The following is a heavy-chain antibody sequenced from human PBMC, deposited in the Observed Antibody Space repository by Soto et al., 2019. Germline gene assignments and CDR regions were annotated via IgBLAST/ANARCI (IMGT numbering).Heavy chain of an antibody. Sequence: ASEKFSCKASGYTFTDYYMHWVRQAPGQWLEWMGWINPNSGVTNYAQKFQGRVTMTRGTSISTAYMELSRLRSDDTAVYYCARDLGIAVSGVEYYFDYWGQGTLVTVSS. J-gene: IGHJ4*02. CDR3: ARDLGIAVSGVEYYFDY. CDR2: INPNSGVT. CDR1: GYTFTDYY. D-gene: IGHD6-19*01. V-gene: IGHV1-2*02.